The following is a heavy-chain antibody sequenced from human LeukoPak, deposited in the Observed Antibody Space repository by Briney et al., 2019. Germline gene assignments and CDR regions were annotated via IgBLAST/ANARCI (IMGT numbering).Heavy chain of an antibody. CDR2: IYYSGST. V-gene: IGHV4-59*01. D-gene: IGHD5-24*01. Sequence: SETLSLTCTVSGGSISSYYRSWIRQPPGKGLEWIGYIYYSGSTNYNPSLKSRVTISVDTSKNQFSLKLSSVTAADTAVYYCARGLMATINYFDYWGQGTLVTVSS. J-gene: IGHJ4*02. CDR1: GGSISSYY. CDR3: ARGLMATINYFDY.